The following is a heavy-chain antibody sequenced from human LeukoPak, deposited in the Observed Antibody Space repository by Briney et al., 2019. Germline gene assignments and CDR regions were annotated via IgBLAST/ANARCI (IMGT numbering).Heavy chain of an antibody. CDR3: ARGGATVTDY. Sequence: SQTLSLTCTVSGGSISDDGYYWSWIRQLPGKGLEWIGHIYYGGTTEYNPSLESRITISVATSKTQFSLKLNSVTAADTAVYSCARGGATVTDYWGQGNLVTVSS. CDR2: IYYGGTT. J-gene: IGHJ4*02. CDR1: GGSISDDGYY. D-gene: IGHD4-17*01. V-gene: IGHV4-31*03.